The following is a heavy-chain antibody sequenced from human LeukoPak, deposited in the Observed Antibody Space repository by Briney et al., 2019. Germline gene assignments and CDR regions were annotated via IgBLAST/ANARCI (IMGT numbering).Heavy chain of an antibody. CDR2: MNPNSGNT. D-gene: IGHD6-19*01. J-gene: IGHJ6*03. CDR3: ARVLSGWHENYYYYYYMDV. CDR1: GYTFTSYD. V-gene: IGHV1-8*03. Sequence: GASVKVSCKASGYTFTSYDINWVRQATGQGLEWMGWMNPNSGNTGYAQKFQGRVTITRNTSISTAYMELSSLRSEDTAVYYCARVLSGWHENYYYYYYMDVWGKGTTVTVSS.